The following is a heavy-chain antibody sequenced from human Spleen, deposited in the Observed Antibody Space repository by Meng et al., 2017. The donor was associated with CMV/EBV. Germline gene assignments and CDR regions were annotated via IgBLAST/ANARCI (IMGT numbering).Heavy chain of an antibody. V-gene: IGHV4-31*02. D-gene: IGHD6-6*01. Sequence: SGGSISSGGYYWTWIRQPPGKGLEWIGYIYYTGITYYNPSLKSRVTISVDTSKNQFSLKLSSVTAADTAVYYCASGFSSSFGGYFDYWGQGTLVTVSS. CDR3: ASGFSSSFGGYFDY. CDR2: IYYTGIT. J-gene: IGHJ4*02. CDR1: GGSISSGGYY.